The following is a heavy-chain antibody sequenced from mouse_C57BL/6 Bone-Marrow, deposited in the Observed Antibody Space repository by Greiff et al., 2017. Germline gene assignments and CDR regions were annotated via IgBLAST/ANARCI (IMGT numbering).Heavy chain of an antibody. V-gene: IGHV1-19*01. CDR2: INPYNGGT. CDR1: GYTFTDYY. Sequence: EVQLQQSGPVLVKPGASVKMSCKAAGYTFTDYYMNWVKQSHGKSLGWIGVINPYNGGTSYNQKFKGKATLTVDKSSSTAYMELNSLTSEDSAVYYCAKDAYGYGGFAYWGQGTLVTVSA. CDR3: AKDAYGYGGFAY. J-gene: IGHJ3*01. D-gene: IGHD2-2*01.